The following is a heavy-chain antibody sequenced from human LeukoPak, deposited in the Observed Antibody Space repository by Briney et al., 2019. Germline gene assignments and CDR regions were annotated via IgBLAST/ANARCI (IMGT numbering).Heavy chain of an antibody. Sequence: GESLKISCKGSGYSFSSYWIGWVRQMPGKGLEWMGIIYPGNSDTRYSPSFQGQVTISADKSISTAYLQWSSLKASDTAMYYCARLAYSGSFEAYFDYWGQGTLVTVSS. D-gene: IGHD1-26*01. CDR3: ARLAYSGSFEAYFDY. CDR1: GYSFSSYW. CDR2: IYPGNSDT. J-gene: IGHJ4*02. V-gene: IGHV5-51*01.